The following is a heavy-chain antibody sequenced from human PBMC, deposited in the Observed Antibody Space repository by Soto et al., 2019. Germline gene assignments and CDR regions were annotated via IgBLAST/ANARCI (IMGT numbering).Heavy chain of an antibody. V-gene: IGHV3-15*01. Sequence: GGSLRLSCAASGFTFSNAWMSWVRQAPGKGLEWVGRIKSKTDGGTTDYAAPVKGRFTISRDDSKNTLYLQMNSLKTEDTAVYYCTTGTDYGDYEEGYYYYMDVWGKGTTVTVSS. J-gene: IGHJ6*03. CDR3: TTGTDYGDYEEGYYYYMDV. CDR1: GFTFSNAW. CDR2: IKSKTDGGTT. D-gene: IGHD4-17*01.